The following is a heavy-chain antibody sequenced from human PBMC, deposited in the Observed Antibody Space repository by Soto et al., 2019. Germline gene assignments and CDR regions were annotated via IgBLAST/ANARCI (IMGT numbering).Heavy chain of an antibody. V-gene: IGHV1-18*04. Sequence: ASVKVSCKTSGYTFTNHGVNWVRQAPGQGLEWMGWIGAYNGDTDYAQKFQDRVTMTIDTSTNTVFMELRSLRSDDTAVYYCARDLDYSTSICAYWGQGTPVTVSS. D-gene: IGHD4-4*01. CDR1: GYTFTNHG. CDR3: ARDLDYSTSICAY. J-gene: IGHJ4*02. CDR2: IGAYNGDT.